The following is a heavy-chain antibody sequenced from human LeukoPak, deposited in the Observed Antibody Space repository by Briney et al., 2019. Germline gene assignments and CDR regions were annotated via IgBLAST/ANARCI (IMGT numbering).Heavy chain of an antibody. CDR1: GFTFSSYS. D-gene: IGHD6-13*01. CDR2: ISSSSSYI. CDR3: ARYSSSWTRGFDY. V-gene: IGHV3-21*04. J-gene: IGHJ4*02. Sequence: GGSLRLSCAASGFTFSSYSMNWVRQAPGKGLEWVSSISSSSSYIYYADSVKGRFTISRDNSKNTLYLQMNSLRAEDTAVYYCARYSSSWTRGFDYWGQGTLVTVSS.